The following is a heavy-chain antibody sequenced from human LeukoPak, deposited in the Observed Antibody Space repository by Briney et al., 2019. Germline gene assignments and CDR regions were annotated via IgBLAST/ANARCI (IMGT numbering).Heavy chain of an antibody. V-gene: IGHV3-33*01. J-gene: IGHJ4*02. Sequence: PGRSLRLSCAASGFTFSSYGMHWVRQAPGKGLEWVAVIWYDGSNKYYADSVKGRFTISRDNSKNTLYLQMNSLRAEDTAVYYCARDRNVGALDYWGQGTLVTVSS. CDR3: ARDRNVGALDY. CDR2: IWYDGSNK. D-gene: IGHD1-26*01. CDR1: GFTFSSYG.